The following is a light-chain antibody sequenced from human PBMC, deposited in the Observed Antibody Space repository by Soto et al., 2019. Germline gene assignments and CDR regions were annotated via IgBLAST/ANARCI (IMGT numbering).Light chain of an antibody. V-gene: IGKV1-39*01. CDR1: QSIALS. J-gene: IGKJ5*01. Sequence: DIQMTQSPSTLSASVGDTVTVTCRASQSIALSVNWYQQKPGKAPKLLIYVAFTLESGVPSRFSGSGSGTEFTLTIRSLQPEDFATYYCQQSFRSPITFGQGTRLENK. CDR2: VAF. CDR3: QQSFRSPIT.